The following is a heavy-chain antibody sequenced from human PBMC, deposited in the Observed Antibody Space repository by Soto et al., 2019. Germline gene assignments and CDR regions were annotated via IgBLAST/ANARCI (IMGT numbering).Heavy chain of an antibody. Sequence: ASVKVSCKASGYTFTSYGISWVRQAPGQGLEWMGWISAYNGNTNYAQKLQGRVTMTTDTSTSTACMELRSLRSDDTAVYYCARESLDYDILTLWGQGTLVTVSS. CDR1: GYTFTSYG. J-gene: IGHJ4*02. CDR3: ARESLDYDILTL. D-gene: IGHD3-9*01. CDR2: ISAYNGNT. V-gene: IGHV1-18*01.